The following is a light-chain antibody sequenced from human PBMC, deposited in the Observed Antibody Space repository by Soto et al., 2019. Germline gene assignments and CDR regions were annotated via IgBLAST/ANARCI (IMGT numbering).Light chain of an antibody. CDR3: QQRSNWPIT. V-gene: IGKV3-11*01. CDR1: QSISSY. Sequence: EIELTQSPATLSLSVGERATITCRASQSISSYLAWYQQKPGQAPRLLIYDASNRASGIPARFSGSGSGTDFTLTISSLEPEDFAVYYCQQRSNWPITFGPGTKVDIK. J-gene: IGKJ3*01. CDR2: DAS.